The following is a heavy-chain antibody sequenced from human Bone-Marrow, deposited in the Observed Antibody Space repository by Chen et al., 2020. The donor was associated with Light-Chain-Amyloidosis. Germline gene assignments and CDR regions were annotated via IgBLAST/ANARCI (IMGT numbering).Heavy chain of an antibody. CDR1: GYTFPNYW. D-gene: IGHD5-12*01. CDR3: ARRRDGYNFDY. J-gene: IGHJ4*02. Sequence: EVQLEQSGPEVKKPGESLKISCKGSGYTFPNYWIGWVRQMPGKGLEWMGVIYPDDSDARYSPSFDGQVTISADKSIPTAYLQWRSLQASDTAMYYCARRRDGYNFDYWGQGTLVTVSS. V-gene: IGHV5-51*01. CDR2: IYPDDSDA.